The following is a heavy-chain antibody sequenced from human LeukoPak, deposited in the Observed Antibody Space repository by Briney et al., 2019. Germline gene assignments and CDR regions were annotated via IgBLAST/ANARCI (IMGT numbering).Heavy chain of an antibody. J-gene: IGHJ4*02. Sequence: GASVTVSCKASGGTFSSYAISWVRQAPGQGLEWMGRIIPILGIANYAQKFQGRVTITADKSTSTAYMELSSLRSEDTAVYYCARALRGYSGYEDYWGQGTLVTVSS. CDR2: IIPILGIA. V-gene: IGHV1-69*04. D-gene: IGHD5-12*01. CDR1: GGTFSSYA. CDR3: ARALRGYSGYEDY.